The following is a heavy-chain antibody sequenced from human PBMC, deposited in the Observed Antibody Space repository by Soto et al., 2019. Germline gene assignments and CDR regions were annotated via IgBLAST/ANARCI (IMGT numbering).Heavy chain of an antibody. J-gene: IGHJ5*02. Sequence: SETLSLTCTVSGGSISSSSYYWGWIRQPPGKGLEWIGSIYYSGSTYYNPSLKSRVTISVDTSKNQFSLKLSSVTAADTAVYYCARRRIAARPHNWFDPWGQGTLVTVSS. D-gene: IGHD6-6*01. CDR2: IYYSGST. CDR1: GGSISSSSYY. CDR3: ARRRIAARPHNWFDP. V-gene: IGHV4-39*01.